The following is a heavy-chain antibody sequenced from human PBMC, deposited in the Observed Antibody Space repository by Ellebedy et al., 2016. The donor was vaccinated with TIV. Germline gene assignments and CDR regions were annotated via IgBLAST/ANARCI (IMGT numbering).Heavy chain of an antibody. Sequence: AASVKVSCKASGGTFSRYAIGWARQAPGQGLEWMGRFIPFLGIANSAEKFQGRITITADTITSTAYLELSSLRSEDTAMYYCARGEYYDFWSGLLDFWGQGTLVTVSS. CDR1: GGTFSRYA. V-gene: IGHV1-69*04. CDR3: ARGEYYDFWSGLLDF. J-gene: IGHJ4*02. D-gene: IGHD3-3*01. CDR2: FIPFLGIA.